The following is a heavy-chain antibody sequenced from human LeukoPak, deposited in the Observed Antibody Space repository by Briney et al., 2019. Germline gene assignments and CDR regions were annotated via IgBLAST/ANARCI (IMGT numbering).Heavy chain of an antibody. V-gene: IGHV3-23*01. CDR2: ISGTGGST. CDR3: AKECGRDYDDRAFDI. Sequence: GGSLRLSCAASGFTFSNYPTNWVRQSPERGLEWVSAISGTGGSTSYADSLKGRFTISRDNSKNTLYLQMSSLTAEDTAVYYCAKECGRDYDDRAFDIWGQGTMVTVSS. CDR1: GFTFSNYP. D-gene: IGHD3-22*01. J-gene: IGHJ3*02.